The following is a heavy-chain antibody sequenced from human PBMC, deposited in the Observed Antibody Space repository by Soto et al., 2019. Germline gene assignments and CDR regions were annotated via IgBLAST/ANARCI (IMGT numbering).Heavy chain of an antibody. V-gene: IGHV3-23*01. J-gene: IGHJ4*02. CDR3: AKYWCRGYDWLNYFDY. Sequence: EVQLLESGGGLVQPGGSLRLSCAASGFTFSSYAMSWVRQAPGKGLEWVSAISGSGGSTYYADSVKGRFTISRDNSKNTLYLQMNSLRAEDTAVYYCAKYWCRGYDWLNYFDYWGQGTLVTVSS. CDR1: GFTFSSYA. D-gene: IGHD5-12*01. CDR2: ISGSGGST.